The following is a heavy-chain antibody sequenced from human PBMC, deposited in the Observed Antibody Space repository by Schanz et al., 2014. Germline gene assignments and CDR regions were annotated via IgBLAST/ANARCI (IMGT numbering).Heavy chain of an antibody. V-gene: IGHV3-30*18. Sequence: VHLVESGGGLAQPGGSLRLACEASGFTFSSYGMHWVRQAPGKGLEWVAVISYDGNNEDYADSVKGRFSISRDNSQNTLYLQMDSLRPEDTAVYFCAKDTGYCHGGACYCFEYWGLGILDTVSS. CDR2: ISYDGNNE. CDR3: AKDTGYCHGGACYCFEY. CDR1: GFTFSSYG. D-gene: IGHD2-8*02. J-gene: IGHJ4*02.